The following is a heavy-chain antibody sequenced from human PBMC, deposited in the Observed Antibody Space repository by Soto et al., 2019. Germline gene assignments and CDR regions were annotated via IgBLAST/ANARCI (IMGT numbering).Heavy chain of an antibody. D-gene: IGHD3-16*01. J-gene: IGHJ6*02. Sequence: GESLKISCKGSGYSFTSYWIGWVRQMPGKGLEWMGIIYPGDSDTRYSPSFQGQVTISADKSISTAYLQWSSLKASDTAMYYCASSRFGSYYYYGMDVWGQGTTVTVSS. CDR1: GYSFTSYW. V-gene: IGHV5-51*01. CDR2: IYPGDSDT. CDR3: ASSRFGSYYYYGMDV.